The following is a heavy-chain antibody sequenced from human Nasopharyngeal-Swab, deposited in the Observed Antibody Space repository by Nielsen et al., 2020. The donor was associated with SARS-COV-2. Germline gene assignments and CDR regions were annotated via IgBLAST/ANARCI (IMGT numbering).Heavy chain of an antibody. Sequence: GGSLRLSCAASGFTFSSYAMTWVRQAPGEGLEWVSSISVNGASTYYAGSVKGRFTISRDNSRNTLYLQLNSLRAEDTAIYYCAKRVAGKYYYMDVWGKGTTVTVSS. V-gene: IGHV3-23*01. CDR1: GFTFSSYA. J-gene: IGHJ6*03. CDR3: AKRVAGKYYYMDV. CDR2: ISVNGAST. D-gene: IGHD3-10*01.